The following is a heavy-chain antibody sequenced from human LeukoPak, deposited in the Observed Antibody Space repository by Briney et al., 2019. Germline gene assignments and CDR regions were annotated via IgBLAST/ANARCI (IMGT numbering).Heavy chain of an antibody. CDR3: AKSLGYLELRYFDWFPLNYFDY. CDR1: GFTFSSYG. J-gene: IGHJ4*02. D-gene: IGHD3-9*01. Sequence: GGSLRLSCAASGFTFSSYGMYWVRQAPGKGLEWVAVIWYDGSNKYYADSVKGRFTISRDNSKNTLYLQMNSLRAEDTAVYYCAKSLGYLELRYFDWFPLNYFDYWGQGTLVTVSS. V-gene: IGHV3-33*06. CDR2: IWYDGSNK.